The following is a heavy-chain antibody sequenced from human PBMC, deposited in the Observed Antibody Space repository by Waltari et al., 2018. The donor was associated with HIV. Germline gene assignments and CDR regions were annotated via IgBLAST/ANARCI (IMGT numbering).Heavy chain of an antibody. CDR3: ATGVRYYGP. J-gene: IGHJ5*02. CDR1: NFSVSGKH. D-gene: IGHD3-10*01. Sequence: AESGGRLIQTGGYLGLACTASNFSVSGKHVTWIRQAPGGSLEWVAVIYPDDTTHYADSVSGRFTISRAKSRTTVLLLMNGLFVDDTATYFCATGVRYYGPWGQGTRVTVSS. V-gene: IGHV3-53*01. CDR2: IYPDDTT.